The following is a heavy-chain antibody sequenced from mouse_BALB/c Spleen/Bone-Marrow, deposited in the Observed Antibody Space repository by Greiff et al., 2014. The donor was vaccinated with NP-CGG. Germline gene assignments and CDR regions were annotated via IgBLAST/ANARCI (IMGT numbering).Heavy chain of an antibody. Sequence: VQLQQSGPGLVKPGASVKMSCKASGYTFTSYVMHWVKQKPGQGLEWIGYINPYNDGTKYNEKFKGKATLTSDKSSSTAYMELSILTSEDSAVYYCARKVWYYAMDYWGQGTSVTVSS. CDR3: ARKVWYYAMDY. D-gene: IGHD2-10*02. CDR1: GYTFTSYV. V-gene: IGHV1-14*01. J-gene: IGHJ4*01. CDR2: INPYNDGT.